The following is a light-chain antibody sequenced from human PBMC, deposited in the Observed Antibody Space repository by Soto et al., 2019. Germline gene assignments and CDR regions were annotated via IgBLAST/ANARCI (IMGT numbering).Light chain of an antibody. CDR1: GSNIGGNS. Sequence: QSVLTQPPSVSAAPGQKGSISCSGSGSNIGGNSVSWYQQLPGTAPTLLIYDDNKRPSGIPDRFSGSKSGTSATLGITGFQTGDEADYYCGSWDSSLSAYVFGTGTKVTVL. CDR2: DDN. J-gene: IGLJ1*01. CDR3: GSWDSSLSAYV. V-gene: IGLV1-51*01.